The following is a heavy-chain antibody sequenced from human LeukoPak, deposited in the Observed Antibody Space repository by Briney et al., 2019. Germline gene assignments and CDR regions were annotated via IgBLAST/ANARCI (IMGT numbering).Heavy chain of an antibody. V-gene: IGHV3-33*01. CDR3: ARDIGAMIVVVTLGY. CDR1: GFTFSSYG. Sequence: GGSLRLSCAASGFTFSSYGMHWVRQAPGKGLEWVAVIWYDGSNKYYADSVKGRFTISRDNSKNTLYLQMSSLRAEDTAVYYCARDIGAMIVVVTLGYWGQGTLVTVSS. D-gene: IGHD3-22*01. J-gene: IGHJ4*02. CDR2: IWYDGSNK.